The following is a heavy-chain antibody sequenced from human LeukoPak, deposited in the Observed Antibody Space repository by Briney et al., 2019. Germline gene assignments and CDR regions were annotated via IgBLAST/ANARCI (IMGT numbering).Heavy chain of an antibody. V-gene: IGHV4-34*01. CDR3: ARNARAIRYSGSYSPGRYFQH. Sequence: SETLSLTCAVYGGSFSGYYWSWIRQPPGKGLEWIGEINHSGSTNYNPSLKSRVTISVDTSKNQFSLKLSSVTAADTAVYYCARNARAIRYSGSYSPGRYFQHWGQGTLVTVSS. D-gene: IGHD1-26*01. J-gene: IGHJ1*01. CDR2: INHSGST. CDR1: GGSFSGYY.